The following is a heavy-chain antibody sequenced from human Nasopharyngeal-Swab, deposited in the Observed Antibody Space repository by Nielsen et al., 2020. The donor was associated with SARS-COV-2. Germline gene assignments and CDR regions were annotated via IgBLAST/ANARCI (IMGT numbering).Heavy chain of an antibody. V-gene: IGHV3-11*01. D-gene: IGHD2-15*01. CDR3: ARPPYCSGGSCYSMGLDY. CDR2: ISSSGGTV. J-gene: IGHJ4*02. Sequence: GESLKISCAASGFSFSDYYMSWLRQAPVKGLEWVSHISSSGGTVYYADSVKGRFTISRDNAKNSLYLQMNSLRAEDTAVYYCARPPYCSGGSCYSMGLDYWGQGTLVPVSS. CDR1: GFSFSDYY.